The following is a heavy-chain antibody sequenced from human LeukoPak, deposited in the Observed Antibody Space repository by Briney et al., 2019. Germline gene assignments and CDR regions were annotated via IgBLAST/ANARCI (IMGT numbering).Heavy chain of an antibody. CDR3: AKGLWASTVGATGIFFDY. J-gene: IGHJ4*02. CDR2: ISGRGGDT. D-gene: IGHD1-26*01. V-gene: IGHV3-23*01. CDR1: GFTFSSYA. Sequence: GGSLRLSCAASGFTFSSYAMTWVRQVPGKGLEWVSTISGRGGDTDYADSVKGRFIISRDSSENTLYLQMHSLGVEDTGVYYCAKGLWASTVGATGIFFDYWGQGILVTVSS.